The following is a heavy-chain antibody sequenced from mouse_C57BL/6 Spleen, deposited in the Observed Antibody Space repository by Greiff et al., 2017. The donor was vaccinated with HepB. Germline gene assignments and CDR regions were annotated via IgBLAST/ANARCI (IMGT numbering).Heavy chain of an antibody. V-gene: IGHV1-85*01. CDR1: GYTFTSYD. CDR3: ARGNWAWFAY. CDR2: IYPRDGST. D-gene: IGHD4-1*01. Sequence: QVHVKQSGPELVKPGASVKLSCKASGYTFTSYDINWVKQRPGQGLEWIGWIYPRDGSTKYNEKFKGKATLTVDTSSSTADMELHSLTSEDSAVYFCARGNWAWFAYWGQGTLVTVSA. J-gene: IGHJ3*01.